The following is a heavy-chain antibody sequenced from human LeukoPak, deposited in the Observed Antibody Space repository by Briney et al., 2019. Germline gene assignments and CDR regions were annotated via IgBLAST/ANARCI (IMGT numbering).Heavy chain of an antibody. CDR3: ARFLRRNCSSTSCYGPNWFDP. V-gene: IGHV4-34*01. D-gene: IGHD2-2*01. J-gene: IGHJ5*02. Sequence: SETLSLTCAVYGGSFSGYYWSWIRQPPGKGLEWIGGIKHSGSTNYNPSLKSRVTISLDTSKNQFSLNLSSVTAADTAVYYCARFLRRNCSSTSCYGPNWFDPWGQGTLVTVSS. CDR1: GGSFSGYY. CDR2: IKHSGST.